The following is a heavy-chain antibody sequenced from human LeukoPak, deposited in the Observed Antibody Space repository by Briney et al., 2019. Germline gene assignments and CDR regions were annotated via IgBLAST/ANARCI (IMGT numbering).Heavy chain of an antibody. CDR2: ISSSGTKI. V-gene: IGHV3-48*03. J-gene: IGHJ4*02. CDR3: ARDKGDNSGWDY. Sequence: GGSLRLSCAASGFTFSSYEMNWVRQAPGKGLEWVSHISSSGTKIYSADSVKGQFTISRDNAKNSLYLQMSSLRAEDTAVYYCARDKGDNSGWDYWGQGILVTVSS. CDR1: GFTFSSYE. D-gene: IGHD6-19*01.